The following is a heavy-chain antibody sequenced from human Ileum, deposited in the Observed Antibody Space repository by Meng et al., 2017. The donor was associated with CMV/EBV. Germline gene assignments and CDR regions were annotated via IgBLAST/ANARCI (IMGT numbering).Heavy chain of an antibody. CDR2: INTANGNT. CDR3: SIDTSGYHYKY. D-gene: IGHD3-22*01. V-gene: IGHV1-3*04. Sequence: QVQLVQSGAEVKKPGASVKVSFKASGYTFTSYAIHWVRQAPGQRPEWMGWINTANGNTKYSQKFQGRVTTTRDTSASTAYMELNSLRSEDTAVYYCSIDTSGYHYKYWGQGTLVTVSS. J-gene: IGHJ4*02. CDR1: GYTFTSYA.